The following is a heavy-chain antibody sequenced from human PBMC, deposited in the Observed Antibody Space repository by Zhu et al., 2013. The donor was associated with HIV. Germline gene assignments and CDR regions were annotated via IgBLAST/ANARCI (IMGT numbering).Heavy chain of an antibody. CDR3: ARVGYCSSTSCYNHYYYYGMDV. Sequence: QVQLVQSGAEVKKPGSSVKVSCKASGGTFSSYAISWVRQAPGQGLEWMGGIIPIFGTANYAQKFQGRVTITADKSTSTAYMELSSLRSEDTAVYYCARVGYCSSTSCYNHYYYYGMDVWAKGTT. V-gene: IGHV1-69*06. J-gene: IGHJ6*04. CDR1: GGTFSSYA. D-gene: IGHD2-2*01. CDR2: IIPIFGTA.